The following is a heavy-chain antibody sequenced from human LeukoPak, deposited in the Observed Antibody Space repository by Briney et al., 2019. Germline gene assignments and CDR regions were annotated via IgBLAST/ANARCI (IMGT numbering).Heavy chain of an antibody. D-gene: IGHD3-10*01. CDR2: ISSNGGST. Sequence: GGSLRLSCSASGFTFSSYAMHWVRQAPGKGLEYVSAISSNGGSTYYADSAKGRFTISRDNSKNTLYLQMSSLRAEDTAVYYCAKGYGSGSYYNGAFDIWGQGTMVTVSS. V-gene: IGHV3-64D*09. J-gene: IGHJ3*02. CDR3: AKGYGSGSYYNGAFDI. CDR1: GFTFSSYA.